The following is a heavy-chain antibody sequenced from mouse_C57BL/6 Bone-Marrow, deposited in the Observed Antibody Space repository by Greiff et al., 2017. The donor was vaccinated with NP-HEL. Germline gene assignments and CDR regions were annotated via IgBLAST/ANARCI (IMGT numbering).Heavy chain of an antibody. D-gene: IGHD2-1*01. CDR2: INPSNGGT. CDR3: ARGGIDGNYVGYYAMDY. Sequence: VQLQQPGTELVKPGASVKLSCKASGYTFTSYWMHWVKQRPGQGLEWIGNINPSNGGTNYNEKFKSKATLTVDKSSSTAYMQLSSLTSEDSAVYYCARGGIDGNYVGYYAMDYWGQGTSVTGSS. J-gene: IGHJ4*01. CDR1: GYTFTSYW. V-gene: IGHV1-53*01.